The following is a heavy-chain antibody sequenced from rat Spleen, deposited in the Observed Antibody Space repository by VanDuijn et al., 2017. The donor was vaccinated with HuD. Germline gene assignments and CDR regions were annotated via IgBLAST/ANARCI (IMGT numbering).Heavy chain of an antibody. Sequence: EVQLVESGGGLVQPGRSMKLSCAASGFTFSNYYMAWVRQAPTKGLEWVASISTGGGNTYYRDSVKGRFTISRDNAKSTLYLQMDSLRSEDTATYYCARITIAAMAYWGQGTLVTVSS. CDR1: GFTFSNYY. V-gene: IGHV5-25*01. J-gene: IGHJ3*01. CDR2: ISTGGGNT. CDR3: ARITIAAMAY. D-gene: IGHD1-2*01.